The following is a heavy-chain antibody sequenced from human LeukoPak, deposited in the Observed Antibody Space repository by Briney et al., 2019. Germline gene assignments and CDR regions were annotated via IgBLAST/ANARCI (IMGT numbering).Heavy chain of an antibody. J-gene: IGHJ4*02. CDR2: IWYDGSKK. CDR1: GFTFTSHG. D-gene: IGHD3-10*01. Sequence: GGSLRLSCAASGFTFTSHGMHWVRQAPGKGLEWVAIIWYDGSKKYYADSVRGRFTISRDDSKNTLYVQMNSLRVEDTAVYYCARAVQGVTLDYWGQGTLVTVSS. V-gene: IGHV3-33*01. CDR3: ARAVQGVTLDY.